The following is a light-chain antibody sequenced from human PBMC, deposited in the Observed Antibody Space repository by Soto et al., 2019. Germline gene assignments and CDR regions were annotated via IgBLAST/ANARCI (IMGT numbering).Light chain of an antibody. CDR3: QHYDNVFLP. CDR2: DAS. Sequence: DIQMTQSPSSLSASVGARVTITCQASQAISNYLVWYQHKPGTAPKLLIYDASTLKTGVPSRFSATGSGTDFTFTISSLQPEDIATYYCQHYDNVFLPFGGGTKVEIK. J-gene: IGKJ4*01. CDR1: QAISNY. V-gene: IGKV1-33*01.